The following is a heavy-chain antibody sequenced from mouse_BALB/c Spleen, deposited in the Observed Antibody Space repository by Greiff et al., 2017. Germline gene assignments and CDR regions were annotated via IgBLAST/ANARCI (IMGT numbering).Heavy chain of an antibody. D-gene: IGHD2-4*01. CDR2: INPSTGYT. Sequence: QVQLQQSGAELAKPGASVKMSCKASGYTFTSYWMHWVKQRPGQGLEWIGYINPSTGYTEYNQKFKDKATLTADKSSSTAYMQLSSLTSEDSAVYYCARGGGITRAMDYWGQGTSVTVSS. CDR1: GYTFTSYW. V-gene: IGHV1-7*01. CDR3: ARGGGITRAMDY. J-gene: IGHJ4*01.